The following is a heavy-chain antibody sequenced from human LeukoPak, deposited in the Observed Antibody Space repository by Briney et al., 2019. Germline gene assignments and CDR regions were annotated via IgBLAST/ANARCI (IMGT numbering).Heavy chain of an antibody. CDR3: ARAPGGSYNYRGLWYFDL. D-gene: IGHD5-24*01. V-gene: IGHV1-69*13. CDR2: IIPIFGTA. CDR1: GGAFSSYA. Sequence: ASVKVSCKASGGAFSSYAISWVRQAPGQGLEWMGGIIPIFGTANYAQKFQGRVTITADESTSTAYMELSSLRSEDTAVYYCARAPGGSYNYRGLWYFDLWGRGTLVTVSS. J-gene: IGHJ2*01.